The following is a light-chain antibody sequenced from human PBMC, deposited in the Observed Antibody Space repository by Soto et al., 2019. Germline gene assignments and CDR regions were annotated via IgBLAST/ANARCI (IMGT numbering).Light chain of an antibody. V-gene: IGKV3D-15*01. CDR3: QQYQDWPLT. J-gene: IGKJ4*01. Sequence: EIVMTQSPATLSVSPGERATLSCRASQSVSSNFAWYQQRPAQAPRLLIYDVSTRATGVPTRFSGSGSGTEFTLTISSLQSEDFAVYYCQQYQDWPLTFAGGTRVEIK. CDR1: QSVSSN. CDR2: DVS.